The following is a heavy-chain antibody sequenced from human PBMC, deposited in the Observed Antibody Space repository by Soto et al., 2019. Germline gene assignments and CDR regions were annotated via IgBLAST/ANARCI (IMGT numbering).Heavy chain of an antibody. D-gene: IGHD6-19*01. Sequence: KPSETLSLTCTVSGGSTSSYYWSWIRQPPGKGLEWIGEINHSGSTNHNPSLKSRVTISVDTSKNQFSLKLSSVTAADTAVYYCARVRRSGWYLDYWGQGTLVTVSS. CDR3: ARVRRSGWYLDY. CDR2: INHSGST. V-gene: IGHV4-34*01. J-gene: IGHJ4*02. CDR1: GGSTSSYY.